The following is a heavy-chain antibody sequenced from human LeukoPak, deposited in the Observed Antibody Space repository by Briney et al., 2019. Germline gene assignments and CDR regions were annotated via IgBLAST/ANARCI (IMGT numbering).Heavy chain of an antibody. CDR3: ARDPNYYDSRGEFDY. J-gene: IGHJ4*02. Sequence: GGSLRLSCAASGFTFSSYSMKWVRQAPGKGLEWVSYISSSSSTIYYADSVKGRFTISRDNAKNSLYLQMNSLRDEDTAVYYCARDPNYYDSRGEFDYWGQGTLVTVSS. D-gene: IGHD3-22*01. CDR1: GFTFSSYS. CDR2: ISSSSSTI. V-gene: IGHV3-48*02.